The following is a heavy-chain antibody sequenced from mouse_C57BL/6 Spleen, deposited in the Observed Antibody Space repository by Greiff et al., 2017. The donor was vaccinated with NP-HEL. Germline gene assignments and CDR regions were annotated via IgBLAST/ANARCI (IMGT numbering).Heavy chain of an antibody. CDR1: GFNIKDDY. Sequence: VQLQQSGAELVRPGASVKLSCTASGFNIKDDYMHWVKQRPEQGLEWIGWIDPENGDTEYASKFQGKATITADTSSNTAYLQLSSLTSEDTAVYYCTTSTVGSFAYWGQGTLVTVSA. CDR3: TTSTVGSFAY. J-gene: IGHJ3*01. CDR2: IDPENGDT. V-gene: IGHV14-4*01. D-gene: IGHD1-1*01.